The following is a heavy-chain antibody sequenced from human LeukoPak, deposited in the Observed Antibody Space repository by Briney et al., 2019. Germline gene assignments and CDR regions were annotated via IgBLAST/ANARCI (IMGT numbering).Heavy chain of an antibody. CDR2: ISSGSGII. CDR3: ARDFSGSSWFDS. CDR1: GFIFSTYS. Sequence: GALRLSCAASGFIFSTYSMNWVRQAPGKGLEWVSYISSGSGIIYYADSVKGRFTISRDNAKNSLYLQMDSLRAEDTAVYYCARDFSGSSWFDSWGQGTLVTVSS. V-gene: IGHV3-48*01. J-gene: IGHJ5*01. D-gene: IGHD1-26*01.